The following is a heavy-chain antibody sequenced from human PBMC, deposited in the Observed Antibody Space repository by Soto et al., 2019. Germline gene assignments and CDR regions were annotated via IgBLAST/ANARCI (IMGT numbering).Heavy chain of an antibody. J-gene: IGHJ6*02. CDR3: ARSRRGAYSSGWYSPSGYYNYGIDV. CDR2: IYPGDSDT. V-gene: IGHV5-51*01. CDR1: GYSFTSYW. D-gene: IGHD6-19*01. Sequence: GESLKISCKGSGYSFTSYWIGWARQMSGKGLEWMGIIYPGDSDTRYSPSFQGQVTISVDKSISTAYLQWSSLKASDTAMYYCARSRRGAYSSGWYSPSGYYNYGIDVWGQGTKVTVS.